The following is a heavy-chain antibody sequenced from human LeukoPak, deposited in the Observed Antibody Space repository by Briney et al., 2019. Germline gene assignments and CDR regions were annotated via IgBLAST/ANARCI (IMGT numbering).Heavy chain of an antibody. J-gene: IGHJ4*02. CDR1: GFTFSSYA. D-gene: IGHD4-17*01. CDR3: AKESTYVDSPPFDY. V-gene: IGHV3-23*01. Sequence: PGGSLRLSCAASGFTFSSYAMSWVRQAPGKGLEWVSAISGSGGSTYYAASVKGRFTISRDNSKNTLYLQMNSLRAEDTAIYYCAKESTYVDSPPFDYWGQGTLVTVSS. CDR2: ISGSGGST.